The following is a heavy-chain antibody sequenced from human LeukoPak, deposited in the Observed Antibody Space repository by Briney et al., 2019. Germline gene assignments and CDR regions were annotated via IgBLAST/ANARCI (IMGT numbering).Heavy chain of an antibody. V-gene: IGHV1-2*02. CDR3: ARDQGDSGYQLLYLLDY. Sequence: GASVKVSCKASGYTFTGYYMHWVRQAPGQGLEWMGWINPNSGGTNYAQKFQGRVTMTRDTSNSTAYMELSRLRSDDTAVYYCARDQGDSGYQLLYLLDYWGQGTLVTVSS. CDR2: INPNSGGT. CDR1: GYTFTGYY. J-gene: IGHJ4*02. D-gene: IGHD2-2*02.